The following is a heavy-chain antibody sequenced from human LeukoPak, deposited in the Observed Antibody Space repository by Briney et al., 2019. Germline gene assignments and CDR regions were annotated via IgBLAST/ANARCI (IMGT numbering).Heavy chain of an antibody. D-gene: IGHD3-3*01. CDR3: ARDPGPVRFLEWA. V-gene: IGHV3-21*01. CDR1: GFTFSSYS. J-gene: IGHJ5*02. Sequence: GGSLRLSCAASGFTFSSYSMNWVRQAPGKGLEWVSSISSSSSNIYYADSVKGRFTISRDNAKNSLYLQMNSPGAEDTAVYYCARDPGPVRFLEWAWGQGTLVTVSS. CDR2: ISSSSSNI.